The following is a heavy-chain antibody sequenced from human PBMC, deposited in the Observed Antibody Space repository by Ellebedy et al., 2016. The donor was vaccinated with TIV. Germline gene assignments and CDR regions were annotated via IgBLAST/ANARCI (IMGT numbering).Heavy chain of an antibody. V-gene: IGHV1-2*02. J-gene: IGHJ5*02. CDR2: VRSRDGAT. D-gene: IGHD3-10*01. CDR1: GYTFTDYT. CDR3: ARGTGTSWYDP. Sequence: ASVKVSCKASGYTFTDYTVHWVRQAPGQGLEWMGWVRSRDGATRYAQKFLGRVTLTRDTSVRTVSMDLSRLTSIDTAVYYCARGTGTSWYDPWGQGTLVTVSS.